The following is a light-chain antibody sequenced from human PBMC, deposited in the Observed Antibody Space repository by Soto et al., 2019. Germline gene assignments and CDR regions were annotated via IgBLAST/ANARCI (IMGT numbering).Light chain of an antibody. V-gene: IGKV1-5*01. J-gene: IGKJ1*01. CDR1: QNIANW. CDR2: HAS. Sequence: IQMTQSPSTLSSLVGDRVTITCRASQNIANWLAWYRQKPGTAPELLIYHASTLVSGVPSRFTGSGSGTEFTLAISGLQPDDFATYFCHQYATYSFGQGTKVEIQ. CDR3: HQYATYS.